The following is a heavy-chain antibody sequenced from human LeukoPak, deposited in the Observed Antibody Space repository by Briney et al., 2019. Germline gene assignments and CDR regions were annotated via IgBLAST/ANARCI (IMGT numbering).Heavy chain of an antibody. Sequence: GGSLRLSCAASGFTFRSYDMHWVRQATGKGLEWVSAIGTAGDTYYPGSVKGRFTISRENAKNSLYLQMNSLRAGDTAVYYCARVGNYYGMDVWGQGTTVTVAS. CDR1: GFTFRSYD. CDR3: ARVGNYYGMDV. J-gene: IGHJ6*02. V-gene: IGHV3-13*01. CDR2: IGTAGDT.